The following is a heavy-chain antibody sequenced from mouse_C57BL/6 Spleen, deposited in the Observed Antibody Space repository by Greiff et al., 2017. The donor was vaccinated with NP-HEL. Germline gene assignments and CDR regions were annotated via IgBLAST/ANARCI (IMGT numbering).Heavy chain of an antibody. CDR1: GFTFSSYA. CDR2: ISSGGDYI. J-gene: IGHJ4*01. V-gene: IGHV5-9-1*02. CDR3: TRDQYYGSTDY. Sequence: DVHLVESGEGLVKPGGSLKLSCAASGFTFSSYAMSWVRQTPEKRLEWVAYISSGGDYIYYADTVKGRFTISRDNARNTLYLQMSSLKSEDTAMYYCTRDQYYGSTDYWGQGTSVTVSS. D-gene: IGHD1-1*01.